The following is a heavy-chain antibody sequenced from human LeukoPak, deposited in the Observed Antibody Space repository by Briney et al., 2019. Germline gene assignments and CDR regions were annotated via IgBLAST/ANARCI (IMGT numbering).Heavy chain of an antibody. J-gene: IGHJ4*02. CDR1: GGTFSSYA. D-gene: IGHD1-26*01. CDR2: IIPIFGTA. V-gene: IGHV1-69*05. CDR3: ARDPGTIVGATGGDY. Sequence: SVKVSCKASGGTFSSYAISWVRQAPGQGLEWMGGIIPIFGTANYAQKFQGRVTMTTDTSTSTAYMELRSLRSDDTAVYYCARDPGTIVGATGGDYWGQGTLVTVSS.